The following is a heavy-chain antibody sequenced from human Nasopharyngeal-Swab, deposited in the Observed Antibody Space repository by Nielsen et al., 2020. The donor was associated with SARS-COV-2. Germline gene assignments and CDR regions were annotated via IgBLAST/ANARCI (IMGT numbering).Heavy chain of an antibody. D-gene: IGHD2-2*01. CDR3: ARGGYYCSSTSCYYYSGYYYGMDV. V-gene: IGHV4-34*01. J-gene: IGHJ6*02. CDR1: GGSFSGYY. Sequence: SATLSLTCAVYGGSFSGYYWSWIRQPPGKGLDWIGEINHSGSTKHNPSLKSRVNISVDTSKNQFSLKVSSVTAADTAVYYCARGGYYCSSTSCYYYSGYYYGMDVWGQGTTVTVSS. CDR2: INHSGST.